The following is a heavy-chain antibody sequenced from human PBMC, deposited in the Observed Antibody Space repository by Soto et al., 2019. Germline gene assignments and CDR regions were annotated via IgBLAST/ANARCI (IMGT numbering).Heavy chain of an antibody. CDR2: ISAYNGNT. Sequence: QVQLVQSGAEVKKPGASVKVSCKASGYTFSSYGISWVRQAPGQGREWMGWISAYNGNTNYGQKFQGRVTMTTDTSTSTAYMELRSLRSDDTAVYYCARVVGTSCWNVFDQWGQGTLVTVSS. J-gene: IGHJ4*02. CDR3: ARVVGTSCWNVFDQ. CDR1: GYTFSSYG. D-gene: IGHD1-1*01. V-gene: IGHV1-18*01.